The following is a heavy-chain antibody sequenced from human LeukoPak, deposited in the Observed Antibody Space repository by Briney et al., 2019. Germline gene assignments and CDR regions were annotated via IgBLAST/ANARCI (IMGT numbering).Heavy chain of an antibody. CDR2: INHSGST. Sequence: PSETLSLTCAVYGGSFSGYYCSWIRQPPGKGLEWIGEINHSGSTNYNPSLKSRVTISVDTSKNQFSLKLSSVTAADTAVYYCARGETDNYYYYGLGVWGHGNTVTVSS. V-gene: IGHV4-34*01. J-gene: IGHJ6*02. D-gene: IGHD1-1*01. CDR3: ARGETDNYYYYGLGV. CDR1: GGSFSGYY.